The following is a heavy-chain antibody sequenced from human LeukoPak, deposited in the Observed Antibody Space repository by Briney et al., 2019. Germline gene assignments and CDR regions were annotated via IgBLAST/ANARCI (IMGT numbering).Heavy chain of an antibody. CDR2: IYHRGNI. V-gene: IGHV4-4*02. Sequence: SGTLSLTCVVSGDSITSSNWWSWVRQSPGKGLEWLGEIYHRGNIDYNPSFKSRVTISVDKSKNQFSLKLSSVTAADTAVYYCARDRQQLALGWFDPWGQGTPVTVSS. CDR1: GDSITSSNW. CDR3: ARDRQQLALGWFDP. D-gene: IGHD6-13*01. J-gene: IGHJ5*02.